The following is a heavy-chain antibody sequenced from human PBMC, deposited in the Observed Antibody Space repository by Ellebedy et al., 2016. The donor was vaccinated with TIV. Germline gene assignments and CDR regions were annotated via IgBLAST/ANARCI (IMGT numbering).Heavy chain of an antibody. CDR1: GGTLRSYG. CDR2: IIPIVEIT. J-gene: IGHJ4*02. D-gene: IGHD1-26*01. CDR3: ATGPPKWEVPLDLDS. Sequence: AASVKVSCKAYGGTLRSYGISWVRQAPGLGLEWMGRIIPIVEITIYAQRFQDRVTISEDNFTNTVYMETSSLRSEDTAMYYCATGPPKWEVPLDLDSWGQGTLVIVSS. V-gene: IGHV1-69*04.